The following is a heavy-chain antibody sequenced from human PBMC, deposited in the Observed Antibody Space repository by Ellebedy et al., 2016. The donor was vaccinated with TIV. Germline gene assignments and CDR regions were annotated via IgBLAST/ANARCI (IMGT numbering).Heavy chain of an antibody. Sequence: GESLKISXAGSGFSFAGNTMTWVRQTPRKGLEYVAAIGGSGDHAYYAGSVKGRFSISRDNSMNTVSLHMEGLRVDDTAIYYCAKEQDNGYSPLGNWGQGTQVTASS. D-gene: IGHD5-24*01. CDR1: GFSFAGNT. CDR2: IGGSGDHA. V-gene: IGHV3-23*01. J-gene: IGHJ4*02. CDR3: AKEQDNGYSPLGN.